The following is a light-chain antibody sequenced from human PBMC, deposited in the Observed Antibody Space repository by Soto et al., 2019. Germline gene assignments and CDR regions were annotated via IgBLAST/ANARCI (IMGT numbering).Light chain of an antibody. CDR1: QSVSSNF. J-gene: IGKJ4*01. CDR3: QQYGSSPLT. Sequence: EIVLSQSPGTLSLSPGEGATLSCRASQSVSSNFLAWYQRKPGQAPRLLMYGASSRATGIPDRFSGSGSGTDFTLTISRLEPEDFAVYYCQQYGSSPLTCGGGTKVEIK. CDR2: GAS. V-gene: IGKV3-20*01.